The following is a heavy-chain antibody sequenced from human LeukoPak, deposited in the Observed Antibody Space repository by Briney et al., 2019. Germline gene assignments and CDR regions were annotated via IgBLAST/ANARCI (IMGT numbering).Heavy chain of an antibody. V-gene: IGHV4-30-2*01. CDR1: DGSISSGGYY. J-gene: IGHJ4*02. CDR3: ARDRFIAVALDY. CDR2: IFHSGST. D-gene: IGHD6-19*01. Sequence: SQTLSLTCTVSDGSISSGGYYWSWIRQPPGKGLEWIGYIFHSGSTSSNPSLKSRVTISVDTSKNQFSLKLSSVTAADTAVYYCARDRFIAVALDYWGQGTLVTVSS.